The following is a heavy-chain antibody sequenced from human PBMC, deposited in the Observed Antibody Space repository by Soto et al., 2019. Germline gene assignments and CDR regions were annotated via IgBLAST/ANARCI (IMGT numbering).Heavy chain of an antibody. CDR1: GGSISSYY. CDR3: ARDYYGMDV. CDR2: IYYSGST. J-gene: IGHJ6*02. V-gene: IGHV4-59*01. Sequence: TSETLSLTCTVSGGSISSYYWSWIRQPPGKGLEWIGYIYYSGSTNYNPSLKSRVTISVDTSKNQFSLKLSSVTAADTAVYYCARDYYGMDVWGQGTPVTVSS.